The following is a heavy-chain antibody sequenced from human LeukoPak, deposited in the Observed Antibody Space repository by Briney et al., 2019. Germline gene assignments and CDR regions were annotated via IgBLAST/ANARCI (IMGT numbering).Heavy chain of an antibody. V-gene: IGHV1-2*02. CDR3: ARDGYCSGTSCPFQH. Sequence: ASVKVSCKASGYTFTSYGISWVRQAPGQGLEWMGWINPNSGATDHAQKFQGRVTMTRDTSINTSYMELTGLRSDDTAVYYCARDGYCSGTSCPFQHWGQGTLVTVSS. CDR2: INPNSGAT. D-gene: IGHD2-2*03. CDR1: GYTFTSYG. J-gene: IGHJ1*01.